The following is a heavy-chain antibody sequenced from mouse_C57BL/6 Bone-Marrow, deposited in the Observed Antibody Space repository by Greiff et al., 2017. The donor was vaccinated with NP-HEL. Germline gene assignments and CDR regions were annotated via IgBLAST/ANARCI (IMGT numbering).Heavy chain of an antibody. Sequence: VQLKQPGADLVKPGASVKLSCKASGYTFTSYWMHWVKQRPGRGLEWIGRIDPNSGGTKFNEKFKTKATLTVDKPYSTAYMQLSSLTSEDSAVYYCARYYYGSRGWYFDVWGTGTTVTVSS. CDR2: IDPNSGGT. D-gene: IGHD1-1*01. CDR3: ARYYYGSRGWYFDV. CDR1: GYTFTSYW. J-gene: IGHJ1*03. V-gene: IGHV1-72*01.